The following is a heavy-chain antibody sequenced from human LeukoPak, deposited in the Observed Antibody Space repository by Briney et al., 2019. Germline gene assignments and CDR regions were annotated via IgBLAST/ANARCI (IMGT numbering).Heavy chain of an antibody. J-gene: IGHJ5*02. CDR1: GFTFSSYA. CDR3: ARDSGGSYHGVDWFDP. V-gene: IGHV3-23*01. D-gene: IGHD1-26*01. Sequence: PGGSLRLSCAASGFTFSSYAMSWVRQAPGKGLEWVSAISGSGGSTYYADSVKGRFTISRDNAKNSLYLQMNSLRAEDTAVYYCARDSGGSYHGVDWFDPWGRGTLVTVSS. CDR2: ISGSGGST.